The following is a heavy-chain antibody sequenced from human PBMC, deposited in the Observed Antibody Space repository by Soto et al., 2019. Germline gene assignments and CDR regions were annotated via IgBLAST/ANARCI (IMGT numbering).Heavy chain of an antibody. CDR3: ASRLVSRYGYYYYGMDV. Sequence: ASVKVSCKASGGTFSSYAISWVRQAPGQGLEWMGGIIPIFGTANYAQKFQGRVTITADESTSTAYMELSSLRSEDTAVYYCASRLVSRYGYYYYGMDVWGQGTTVTVSS. J-gene: IGHJ6*02. V-gene: IGHV1-69*13. CDR2: IIPIFGTA. CDR1: GGTFSSYA. D-gene: IGHD4-17*01.